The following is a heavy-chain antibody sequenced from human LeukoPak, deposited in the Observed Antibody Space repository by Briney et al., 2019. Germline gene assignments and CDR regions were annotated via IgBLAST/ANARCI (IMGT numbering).Heavy chain of an antibody. CDR1: GGTFSSYA. CDR2: IIPIFGTA. D-gene: IGHD3-22*01. V-gene: IGHV1-69*06. J-gene: IGHJ4*02. CDR3: TRPYYYDSSGSPDY. Sequence: SVKVSCKASGGTFSSYAISWVRQAPGQGLEWMGGIIPIFGTANYAQKFQGRVTITADKSTSTAYMELSSLRSEDTAVYYCTRPYYYDSSGSPDYWGQGTLVTVSS.